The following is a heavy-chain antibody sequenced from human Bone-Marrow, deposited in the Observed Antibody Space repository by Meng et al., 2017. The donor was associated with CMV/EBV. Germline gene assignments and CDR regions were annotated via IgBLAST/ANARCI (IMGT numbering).Heavy chain of an antibody. CDR3: ARSRDEFSKEFDR. J-gene: IGHJ5*02. V-gene: IGHV3-21*01. Sequence: GESLKISCAASGFTFRSYSMNWVRQAPGKGLEWVSSISSTSNYIYYADSVKGRVTISRDNAKNSLYLQMNSLRAEDTAVYYCARSRDEFSKEFDRWGQGTLVTFYS. D-gene: IGHD5-24*01. CDR2: ISSTSNYI. CDR1: GFTFRSYS.